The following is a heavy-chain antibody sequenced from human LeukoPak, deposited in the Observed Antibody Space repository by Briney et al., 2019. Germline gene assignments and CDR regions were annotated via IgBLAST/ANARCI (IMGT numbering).Heavy chain of an antibody. D-gene: IGHD3-22*01. CDR3: ARDNYYDSSGYYFGAFDI. V-gene: IGHV1-18*01. CDR1: GYTFTSYG. CDR2: ISAYNGNT. J-gene: IGHJ3*02. Sequence: ASVKVSCKASGYTFTSYGIGWVRQAPGQGLEWMGWISAYNGNTNYAQKLQGRVTMTTDTSTSTAYMELRSLRSDDTAVYYCARDNYYDSSGYYFGAFDIWGQGTMVTVSS.